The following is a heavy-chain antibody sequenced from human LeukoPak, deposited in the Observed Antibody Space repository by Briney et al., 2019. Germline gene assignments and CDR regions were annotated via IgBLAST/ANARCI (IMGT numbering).Heavy chain of an antibody. V-gene: IGHV3-23*01. CDR2: ISGSGVNT. CDR1: GFTFRNYV. J-gene: IGHJ4*02. CDR3: ARNPHGGEYDTSGYNIDY. D-gene: IGHD3-22*01. Sequence: GGSLRLSCAASGFTFRNYVIHWVRQAPGKGLEWVSGISGSGVNTFYADSVKGRFTISSDDSRNTVSLQMNSLRAEDTAVYYCARNPHGGEYDTSGYNIDYWGQGTLVTVSS.